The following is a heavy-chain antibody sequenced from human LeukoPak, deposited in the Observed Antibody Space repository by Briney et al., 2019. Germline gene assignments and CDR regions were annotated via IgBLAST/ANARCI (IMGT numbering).Heavy chain of an antibody. V-gene: IGHV4-39*01. Sequence: PSETLSLTCTVSGGSISSSSYYWGWIRQPPGKGLEWIGSIYYSGSTYYNPSLKSRVTISVDTSKNQFSLKLSSVTAADTAVYYCARQGMTTVTFNWFDPWGQGTLVTVSP. J-gene: IGHJ5*02. CDR2: IYYSGST. CDR3: ARQGMTTVTFNWFDP. D-gene: IGHD4-17*01. CDR1: GGSISSSSYY.